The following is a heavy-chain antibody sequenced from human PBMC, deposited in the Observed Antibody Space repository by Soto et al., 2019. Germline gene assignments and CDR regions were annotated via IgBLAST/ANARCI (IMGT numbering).Heavy chain of an antibody. D-gene: IGHD2-15*01. CDR2: IYYSGST. CDR3: ARGPRVYCSGGSCYTLDY. V-gene: IGHV4-59*03. J-gene: IGHJ4*02. CDR1: GGSFSSYY. Sequence: SETLSLTCTVSGGSFSSYYWSWIRQPPGKGLEWIGYIYYSGSTNYTPSLKSRVTISVDTSKNQFSLKLSSVTAADTAVYYCARGPRVYCSGGSCYTLDYWGPGTLVTVSS.